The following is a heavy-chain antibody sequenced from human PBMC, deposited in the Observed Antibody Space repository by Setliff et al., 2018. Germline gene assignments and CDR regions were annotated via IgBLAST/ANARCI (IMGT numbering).Heavy chain of an antibody. CDR3: ARDGGGDSDAFDI. J-gene: IGHJ3*02. Sequence: ASVKVSCKASGYTFTGYCMYWARQAPGQGLEWMGRINPSSGATIYAQKFQGRVTMTSDTSISTAYMELGRLRSDDTAVYFCARDGGGDSDAFDIWGQGTMVTVSS. CDR1: GYTFTGYC. CDR2: INPSSGAT. V-gene: IGHV1-2*06. D-gene: IGHD3-16*01.